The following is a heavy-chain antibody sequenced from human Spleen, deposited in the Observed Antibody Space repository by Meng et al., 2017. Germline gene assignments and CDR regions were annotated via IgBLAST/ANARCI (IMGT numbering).Heavy chain of an antibody. V-gene: IGHV3-21*01. Sequence: GESLKISCAASGFTFSSYSMNWVRQAPGKGLEWVSSISSSSSYIYYPDSVKGRFTISRDNAKNSLYLQMNSLRAEDTAVYYCARVPLLWFGEDAFDIWGQGTMVTVSS. CDR1: GFTFSSYS. J-gene: IGHJ3*02. CDR2: ISSSSSYI. D-gene: IGHD3-10*01. CDR3: ARVPLLWFGEDAFDI.